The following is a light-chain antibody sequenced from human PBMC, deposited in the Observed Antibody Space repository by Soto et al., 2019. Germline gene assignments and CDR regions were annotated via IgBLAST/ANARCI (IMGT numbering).Light chain of an antibody. V-gene: IGLV1-51*01. Sequence: QSALTQPPSVSAAPGQKVTISCSGSSSNIGNNYVSWYQQLPGTAPKLLIYDNSKRPSGIPDRFSGSKSGTSATLGITGLQTGDEADYYCGTWDSSLSAVVFGGGTQLTVL. CDR3: GTWDSSLSAVV. CDR1: SSNIGNNY. CDR2: DNS. J-gene: IGLJ2*01.